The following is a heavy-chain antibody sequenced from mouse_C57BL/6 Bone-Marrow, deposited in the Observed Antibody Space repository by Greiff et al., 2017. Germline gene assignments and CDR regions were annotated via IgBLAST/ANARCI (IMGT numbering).Heavy chain of an antibody. V-gene: IGHV7-3*01. CDR1: GFTFTDYY. Sequence: DVMLVESGGGLVQPGGSLSLSCAASGFTFTDYYMSWVRQPPGKALEWLGFIRNKANGYTTEYSASVKGRFTISRDNSQSILYLQMNALRAEDSATYYCARSPPHYYGNAYWGQGTLVTVSA. CDR3: ARSPPHYYGNAY. CDR2: IRNKANGYTT. D-gene: IGHD1-1*01. J-gene: IGHJ3*01.